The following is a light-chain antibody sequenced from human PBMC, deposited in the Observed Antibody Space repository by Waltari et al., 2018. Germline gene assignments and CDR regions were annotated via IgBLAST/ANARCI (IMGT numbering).Light chain of an antibody. J-gene: IGLJ2*01. V-gene: IGLV2-14*03. Sequence: QSALTQPASVSGSPGQSITIACPGTSNDVGKYNFVSWFHQHPDKAPKLIIYDVAKRPSGVSNRFSGTKSGNTASLTISGLQAGDEGDYFCSSYSSSITLVLFGGGTKVTVL. CDR3: SSYSSSITLVL. CDR2: DVA. CDR1: SNDVGKYNF.